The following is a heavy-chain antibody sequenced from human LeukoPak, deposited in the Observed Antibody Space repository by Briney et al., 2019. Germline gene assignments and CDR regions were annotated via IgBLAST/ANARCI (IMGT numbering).Heavy chain of an antibody. CDR2: IYSGGST. CDR1: GFTVSSNY. CDR3: ASTYGDYVIDAFDI. D-gene: IGHD4-17*01. Sequence: GGSLSLSCAASGFTVSSNYMSWVRQAPGKGLEWVSVIYSGGSTYYADSVKGRFTISRDNSKNTLYLQMNSLRAEDTAVYYCASTYGDYVIDAFDIWGQGTMVTVSS. J-gene: IGHJ3*02. V-gene: IGHV3-53*01.